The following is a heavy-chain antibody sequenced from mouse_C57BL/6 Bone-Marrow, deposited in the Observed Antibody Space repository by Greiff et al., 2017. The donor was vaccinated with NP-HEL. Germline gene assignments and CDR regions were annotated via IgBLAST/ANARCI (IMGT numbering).Heavy chain of an antibody. V-gene: IGHV8-8*01. CDR3: ARREEGNYDGSSRGYFDY. CDR1: GFSLSTFGMG. D-gene: IGHD1-1*01. Sequence: ESGPGILQPSQTLSLTCSFSGFSLSTFGMGVGWIRQPSGKGLEWLAHIWWDDDKYYNPALKSRLPISKDTSKNQVFLKIANVDTADTDKYYCARREEGNYDGSSRGYFDYWGKGTTLTVSS. J-gene: IGHJ2*01. CDR2: IWWDDDK.